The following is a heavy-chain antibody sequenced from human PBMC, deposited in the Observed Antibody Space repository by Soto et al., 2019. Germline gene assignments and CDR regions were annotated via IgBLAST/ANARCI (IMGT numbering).Heavy chain of an antibody. CDR2: VNPNNGDT. J-gene: IGHJ4*02. V-gene: IGHV1-8*01. Sequence: QVQLVQSGAELKKPGASVKVSCKASGYTFSNYDMNWVRQATGQGPEWIGWVNPNNGDTGYAQKFQGRGTLTTDISTTTAYMELTSLRSDDTAIYYCAKVSRKGSAIDFDYWGQGTLITVSS. CDR3: AKVSRKGSAIDFDY. CDR1: GYTFSNYD. D-gene: IGHD3-10*01.